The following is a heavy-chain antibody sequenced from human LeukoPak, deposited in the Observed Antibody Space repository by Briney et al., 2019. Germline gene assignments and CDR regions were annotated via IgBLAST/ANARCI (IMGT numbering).Heavy chain of an antibody. V-gene: IGHV3-9*01. J-gene: IGHJ4*02. CDR3: AEDRADSSGYYYDY. D-gene: IGHD3-22*01. CDR2: ISWNSGSI. Sequence: PGRSLRLSCAASGFTFDDYAMHWVRQAPGKGLEWVSGISWNSGSIGYADSVKGRFTISRDNAKNSLYLQMNSLRAEDTALYYCAEDRADSSGYYYDYWGQGTLVTVSS. CDR1: GFTFDDYA.